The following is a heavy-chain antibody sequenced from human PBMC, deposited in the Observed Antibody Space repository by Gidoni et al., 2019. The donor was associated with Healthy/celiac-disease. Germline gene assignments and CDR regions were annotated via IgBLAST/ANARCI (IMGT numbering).Heavy chain of an antibody. CDR1: GFTFSSYS. Sequence: EVQLVESGGGLVKPGGSLRLSCAASGFTFSSYSMNWVRQAPGKGLEWVSSISSSSSYIYYADSVKGRFTISRDNAKNSLYLQMNSLRAEDTAVYYCARDYSSGAVAFDIWGQGTMVTVSS. J-gene: IGHJ3*02. CDR3: ARDYSSGAVAFDI. V-gene: IGHV3-21*01. CDR2: ISSSSSYI. D-gene: IGHD6-19*01.